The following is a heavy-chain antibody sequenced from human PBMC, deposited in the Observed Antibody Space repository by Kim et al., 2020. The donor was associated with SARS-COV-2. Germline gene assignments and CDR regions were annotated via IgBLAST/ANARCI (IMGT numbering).Heavy chain of an antibody. CDR3: ARALRTSSHY. J-gene: IGHJ4*02. Sequence: GGSLRLSCAASGFTLSDYYVNWIRQAPGKGLELVSYISASGSTIYYADSMKGRFTISRDNAKNSLYLQMNSLRVEDTAVYYCARALRTSSHYWGQGTLVT. V-gene: IGHV3-11*01. CDR1: GFTLSDYY. CDR2: ISASGSTI. D-gene: IGHD2-2*01.